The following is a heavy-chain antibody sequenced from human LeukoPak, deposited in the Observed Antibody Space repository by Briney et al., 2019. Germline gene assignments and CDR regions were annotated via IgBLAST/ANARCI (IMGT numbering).Heavy chain of an antibody. D-gene: IGHD6-19*01. Sequence: GRSLRLSCAASGFTFSSYGMHWVRQAPGKGLEWVAVISYDGSNKYYADSVKGRFTISRDNSKNTLYLQMNSLRAEDTAVYYCARGRMDSSGWYNYYYGMDVWGQGTTVTVSS. V-gene: IGHV3-30*03. J-gene: IGHJ6*02. CDR2: ISYDGSNK. CDR1: GFTFSSYG. CDR3: ARGRMDSSGWYNYYYGMDV.